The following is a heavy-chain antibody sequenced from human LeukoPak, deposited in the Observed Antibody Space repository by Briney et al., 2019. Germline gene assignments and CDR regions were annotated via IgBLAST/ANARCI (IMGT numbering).Heavy chain of an antibody. CDR1: GGTFSSYA. CDR2: IIPIFDTA. Sequence: SVKVSCKAPGGTFSSYAVSWVRQAPGRGLEWMGRIIPIFDTADYTQRFQDRVTFSADKSTGTAFMELTSLRSDDTATYYCVWDYDTSGSQKTYFDFWGRGTLVTVSS. D-gene: IGHD3-22*01. CDR3: VWDYDTSGSQKTYFDF. J-gene: IGHJ4*02. V-gene: IGHV1-69*06.